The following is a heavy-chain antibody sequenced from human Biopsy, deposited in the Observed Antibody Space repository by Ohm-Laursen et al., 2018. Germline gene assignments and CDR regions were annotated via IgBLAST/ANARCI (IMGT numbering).Heavy chain of an antibody. Sequence: GTLSLTCAVSGYSVTNDYYWGWIRQPPGKGLEWIGNIYYDGITYYNPSLKSRVAMSVDTSKNQFSLRLTSVTAADTVVYYCARVAGGYAYYYGMDVWGQGTTVIVSS. D-gene: IGHD5-12*01. J-gene: IGHJ6*02. CDR3: ARVAGGYAYYYGMDV. CDR1: GYSVTNDYY. V-gene: IGHV4-38-2*01. CDR2: IYYDGIT.